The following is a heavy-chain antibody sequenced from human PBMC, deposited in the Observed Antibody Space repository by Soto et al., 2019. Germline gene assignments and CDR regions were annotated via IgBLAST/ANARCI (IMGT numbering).Heavy chain of an antibody. CDR2: IYYSGST. V-gene: IGHV4-39*01. Sequence: PSETLSLTCTVSGGSISSSSYYWVWIRHPPGKGLEWIGSIYYSGSTYYNPSLKSRVTISVDTSKNQFSLKLSSVTAADTAVYYCARPESPYSSSWYKAFDIWGQGTMVTVSS. J-gene: IGHJ3*02. CDR3: ARPESPYSSSWYKAFDI. D-gene: IGHD6-13*01. CDR1: GGSISSSSYY.